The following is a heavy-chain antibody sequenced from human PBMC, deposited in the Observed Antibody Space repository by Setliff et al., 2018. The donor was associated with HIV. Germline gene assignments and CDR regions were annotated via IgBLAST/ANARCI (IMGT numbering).Heavy chain of an antibody. J-gene: IGHJ4*02. CDR1: GGSIISSHW. Sequence: SETLSLTCTVSGGSIISSHWWSWVRQPPGKGLEWIGEIFHSGSPNYNPSLKSRLTISVDKSKNQFSLKLTSVTATDTAVYYCARVGLPYNSGRLDQWGQGSLVTVSS. CDR3: ARVGLPYNSGRLDQ. D-gene: IGHD5-18*01. CDR2: IFHSGSP. V-gene: IGHV4-4*02.